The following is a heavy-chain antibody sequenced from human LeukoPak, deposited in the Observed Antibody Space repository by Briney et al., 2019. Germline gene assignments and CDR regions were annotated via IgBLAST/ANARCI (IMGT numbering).Heavy chain of an antibody. D-gene: IGHD5-12*01. CDR1: GYSFTSYW. V-gene: IGHV5-51*01. Sequence: GESLQISCQGSGYSFTSYWIGWVRQLSGKGLEWMGIIDPGDSDTRYSPSLQGQVTISADKSISTAYLQWSSLKASDTGIYYCARVRYSGYDQADYWGQGTLVTVSS. J-gene: IGHJ4*02. CDR3: ARVRYSGYDQADY. CDR2: IDPGDSDT.